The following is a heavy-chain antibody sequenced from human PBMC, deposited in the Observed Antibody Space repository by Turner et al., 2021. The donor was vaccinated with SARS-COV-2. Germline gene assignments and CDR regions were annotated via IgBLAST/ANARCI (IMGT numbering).Heavy chain of an antibody. CDR3: ARGLEVAGGMDV. V-gene: IGHV3-66*01. D-gene: IGHD3-10*01. Sequence: EVQLVESGGGLVQPGGSLRLSCAASGFTVSSNYMRWVRQAPGKGLELVSLIYSGGSTFYADSLKGRFPNSRKNSKNTLYPQMNRLRAEDTAVYYWARGLEVAGGMDVWGQGTTVTVSS. CDR1: GFTVSSNY. J-gene: IGHJ6*02. CDR2: IYSGGST.